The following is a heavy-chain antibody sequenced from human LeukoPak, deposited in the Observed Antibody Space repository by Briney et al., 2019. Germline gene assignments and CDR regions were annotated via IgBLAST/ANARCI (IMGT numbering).Heavy chain of an antibody. CDR3: AKRGVVIRVFLVGFHKEAYYFDS. V-gene: IGHV3-23*01. J-gene: IGHJ4*02. CDR2: LSGSGGGT. Sequence: GGSLRLSCAVSGITISNYGMSWVRQAPGKGLEWVAGLSGSGGGTNYADSVQGRFTISRDNPKSTLYLQMNSLRAEDTAVYFCAKRGVVIRVFLVGFHKEAYYFDSWGQGALVTVSS. D-gene: IGHD3-10*01. CDR1: GITISNYG.